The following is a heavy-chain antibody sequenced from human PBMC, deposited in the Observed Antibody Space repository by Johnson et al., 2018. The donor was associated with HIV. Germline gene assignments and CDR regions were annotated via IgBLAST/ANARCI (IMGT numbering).Heavy chain of an antibody. CDR2: IKRKSDGGTT. V-gene: IGHV3-15*01. CDR3: TTMGLGSSSWRYDAFDI. CDR1: EFTLSNAW. Sequence: VQLVESGGGVVQPGRSLRLSCAASEFTLSNAWMSWVRQVPGKGLEWVGRIKRKSDGGTTEYAAPVKGRCSISRDDSKNTLYLQMNSLKTEDTAVYYCTTMGLGSSSWRYDAFDIWGQGTMVTVSS. D-gene: IGHD6-13*01. J-gene: IGHJ3*02.